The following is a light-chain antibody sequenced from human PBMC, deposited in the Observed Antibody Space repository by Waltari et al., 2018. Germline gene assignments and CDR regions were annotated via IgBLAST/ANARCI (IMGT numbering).Light chain of an antibody. CDR1: QSVSSSY. CDR3: QQYGSSPPVT. Sequence: ESVWTHSPGTLSLSPGERATLPSRARQSVSSSYLAWYQQKPGQAPRLLIYGASSRATGIPDRFSGSGSGTDFTLTISRLEPEDFAVYYCQQYGSSPPVTFGGGTKVGIK. J-gene: IGKJ4*01. CDR2: GAS. V-gene: IGKV3-20*01.